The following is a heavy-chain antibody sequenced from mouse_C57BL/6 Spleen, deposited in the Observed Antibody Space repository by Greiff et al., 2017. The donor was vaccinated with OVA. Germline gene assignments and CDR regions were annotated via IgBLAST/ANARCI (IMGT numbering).Heavy chain of an antibody. J-gene: IGHJ4*01. CDR1: GYTFTSSW. Sequence: QVQLQQPGAELVRPGSSVKLSCQASGYTFTSSWMDWVKQRPGQGLEWIGNIYPSDSETHYNQKFKDKATLTVDKSSSTAYMQLSSLTSEDFAVYYCASEATGAMDYWGQGTSVTVSS. CDR2: IYPSDSET. CDR3: ASEATGAMDY. V-gene: IGHV1-61*01.